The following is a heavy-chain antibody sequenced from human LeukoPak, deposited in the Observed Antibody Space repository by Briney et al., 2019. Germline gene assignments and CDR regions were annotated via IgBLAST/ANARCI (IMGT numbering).Heavy chain of an antibody. CDR1: GFTFSSYA. CDR3: AKVSPYYDSSGYYYVRSSYFDY. J-gene: IGHJ4*02. D-gene: IGHD3-22*01. Sequence: GGSLRLSCAASGFTFSSYAMSWVRQAPGKGLEWVSAISGSGGSTYYADSVKGRFTISRDNSKNTLYLQMNSLRAEDTAVYYCAKVSPYYDSSGYYYVRSSYFDYWGQGTLVTVSS. V-gene: IGHV3-23*01. CDR2: ISGSGGST.